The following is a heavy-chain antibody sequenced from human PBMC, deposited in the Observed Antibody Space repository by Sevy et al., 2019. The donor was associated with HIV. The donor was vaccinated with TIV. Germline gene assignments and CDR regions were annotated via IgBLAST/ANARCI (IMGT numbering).Heavy chain of an antibody. D-gene: IGHD6-13*01. CDR3: ARVELWGPAAAGTQLGYYMDV. CDR2: RYYSGST. CDR1: GGSISSYY. J-gene: IGHJ6*03. V-gene: IGHV4-59*01. Sequence: SETLSLTCTVSGGSISSYYWSWIRLPPGKGLEWIGYRYYSGSTNDNPSLKSRVTISVDTSKNQFSLKLSSVTAADTAVYYCARVELWGPAAAGTQLGYYMDVWGKGTTVTVSS.